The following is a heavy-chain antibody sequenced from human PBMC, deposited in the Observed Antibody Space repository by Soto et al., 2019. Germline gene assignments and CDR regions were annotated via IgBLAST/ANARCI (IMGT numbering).Heavy chain of an antibody. J-gene: IGHJ6*02. Sequence: QVQLVESGGGVVQPGRSLRLSCAASGFTFRNYAMHWVRQAPGKGLECVAVISYDGGNKFYRDYVKGRFTISRDNSKNTLYLPINSLRYEDTAVYYCARGDREDIAVVIGVRPGEYGVDVWGQGNTVTVSS. CDR2: ISYDGGNK. D-gene: IGHD2-15*01. V-gene: IGHV3-30-3*01. CDR3: ARGDREDIAVVIGVRPGEYGVDV. CDR1: GFTFRNYA.